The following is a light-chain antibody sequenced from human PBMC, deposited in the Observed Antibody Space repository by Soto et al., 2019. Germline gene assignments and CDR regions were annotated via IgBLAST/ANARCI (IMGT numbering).Light chain of an antibody. CDR2: AAS. V-gene: IGKV1-8*01. CDR3: QQYYSYPWT. Sequence: IQMTQSPSTLSASVVDRVTITCRASQGISSYLAWYQQKPGKAPKLLIYAASTLQSGVPSRFSGSGSGTDFTLTISCLQSEDFATYYCQQYYSYPWTFGQGTKVDIK. J-gene: IGKJ1*01. CDR1: QGISSY.